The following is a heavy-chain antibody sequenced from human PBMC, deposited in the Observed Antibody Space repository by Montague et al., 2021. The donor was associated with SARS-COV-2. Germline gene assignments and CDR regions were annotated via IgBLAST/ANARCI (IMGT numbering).Heavy chain of an antibody. J-gene: IGHJ6*02. Sequence: SLRLSCSASGFTFSFYEMNWVRPAPGKGLEWVSYISSSGSTIYYXDSVKGRFTISRDNAKNSLYLQMVSLRAEDTAVYFCARGGTYYDFWSGFYNYYYAMDVWGQGTTVTVAS. CDR1: GFTFSFYE. D-gene: IGHD3-3*01. V-gene: IGHV3-48*03. CDR3: ARGGTYYDFWSGFYNYYYAMDV. CDR2: ISSSGSTI.